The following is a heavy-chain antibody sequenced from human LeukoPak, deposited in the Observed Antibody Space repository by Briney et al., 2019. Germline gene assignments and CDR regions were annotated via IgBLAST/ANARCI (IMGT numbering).Heavy chain of an antibody. CDR3: ARYDTAIGYFDY. CDR1: GFTFSSYW. V-gene: IGHV4-39*07. D-gene: IGHD5-18*01. Sequence: GSLRLSCAASGFTFSSYWMSWVRQPPGKGLEWIGSIYYSGSTYYNPSLKSRVTISVDTSKNQFSLKLSSVTAADTAVYYCARYDTAIGYFDYWGQGTLVTVSS. J-gene: IGHJ4*02. CDR2: IYYSGST.